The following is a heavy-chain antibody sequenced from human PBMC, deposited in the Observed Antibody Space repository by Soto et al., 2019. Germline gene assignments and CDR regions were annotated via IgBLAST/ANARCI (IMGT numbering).Heavy chain of an antibody. J-gene: IGHJ4*02. CDR3: ARLQAAAGDNDLTFDY. Sequence: PGESLKISCKGSGYRFTSYWVGWVRQMPGKGLEWMGIIYPGDSDTRYSPSFQGQVTSSVDKSISTAYLQWNSLKASDSAMYYCARLQAAAGDNDLTFDYWGQGTLVTVSS. V-gene: IGHV5-51*01. CDR1: GYRFTSYW. CDR2: IYPGDSDT. D-gene: IGHD6-13*01.